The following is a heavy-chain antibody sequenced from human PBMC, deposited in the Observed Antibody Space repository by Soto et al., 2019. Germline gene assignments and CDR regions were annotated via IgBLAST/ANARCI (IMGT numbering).Heavy chain of an antibody. D-gene: IGHD3-10*01. CDR2: IYHSGST. J-gene: IGHJ6*02. CDR1: GGSISSGGYS. V-gene: IGHV4-30-2*01. CDR3: ARASGRFGELNYGMDV. Sequence: SETLSLTCAVSGGSISSGGYSWSWIRQPPGKGLEWIGYIYHSGSTYYNPSLKSRVTISVDRSKNQFSLKLSSVTAADTAVYYCARASGRFGELNYGMDVWGQGTTVTVSS.